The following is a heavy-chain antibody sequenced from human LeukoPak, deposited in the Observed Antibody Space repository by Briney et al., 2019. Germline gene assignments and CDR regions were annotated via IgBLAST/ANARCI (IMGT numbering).Heavy chain of an antibody. Sequence: ETLSLTCTVSGGSISSYYWSWIRQPPGKGLEWVSYINSGSATIYYADSVKGRFTISRDNAKNSLYLQMNSLRAEDTAVYYCASATYYDYVWGSYRYNNWGQGTLVTVSS. CDR1: GGSISSYY. J-gene: IGHJ4*02. CDR3: ASATYYDYVWGSYRYNN. CDR2: INSGSATI. V-gene: IGHV3-48*01. D-gene: IGHD3-16*02.